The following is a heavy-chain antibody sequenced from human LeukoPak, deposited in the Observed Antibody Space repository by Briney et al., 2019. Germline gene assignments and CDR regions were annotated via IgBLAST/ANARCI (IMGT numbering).Heavy chain of an antibody. CDR2: IRHDGSNK. V-gene: IGHV3-30*02. D-gene: IGHD3-10*01. Sequence: GGSLRLSCAASGFAFSTYGMHWVRQDQGKGLEWVSSIRHDGSNKYYADSVKGRFTISKDNSKSTLSLQMNSLRAEDTAVYYCARDVGPYYYGSGSSSAFDIWGQGTLVTVS. CDR1: GFAFSTYG. J-gene: IGHJ3*02. CDR3: ARDVGPYYYGSGSSSAFDI.